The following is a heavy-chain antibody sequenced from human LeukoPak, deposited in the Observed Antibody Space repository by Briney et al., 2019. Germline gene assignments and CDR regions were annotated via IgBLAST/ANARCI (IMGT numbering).Heavy chain of an antibody. CDR2: INHSGST. J-gene: IGHJ4*02. V-gene: IGHV4-34*01. CDR3: ARDDSSGYYGY. D-gene: IGHD3-22*01. CDR1: GGSFSGYY. Sequence: SETLSLTCAVYGGSFSGYYWSWIRQPPGKGLEWIREINHSGSTNYNPSLKSRVTISVDTSKNQFSLKLSSVTAADTAVYYCARDDSSGYYGYWGQGTLVTVSS.